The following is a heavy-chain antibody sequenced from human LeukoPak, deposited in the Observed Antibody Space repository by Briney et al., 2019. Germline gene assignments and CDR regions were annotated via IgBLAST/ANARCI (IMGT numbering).Heavy chain of an antibody. Sequence: SETLSLTCAVSDDSFSRHYWTWIRQPPGKGLEWIGYISYIGSTNYNPSLKTRVTISIDTSRNQFSLRLSSVTAADTAVYYCARDLVTVTKGFDIWGQGTMVSVSS. CDR3: ARDLVTVTKGFDI. V-gene: IGHV4-59*11. J-gene: IGHJ3*02. D-gene: IGHD4-17*01. CDR1: DDSFSRHY. CDR2: ISYIGST.